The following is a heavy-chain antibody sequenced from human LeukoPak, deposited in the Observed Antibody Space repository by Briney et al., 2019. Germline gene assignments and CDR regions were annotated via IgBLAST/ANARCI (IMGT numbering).Heavy chain of an antibody. CDR2: INHSGST. J-gene: IGHJ4*02. V-gene: IGHV4-34*01. Sequence: SGTLSLTCAVYGGSFSGYYWSWIRQPPGKGLEWIGEINHSGSTNYNPSLKSRVTISVDKSENHISLKLTSVTAADTAVYYCAREGGPYRPLDYSGQGTLVTVAS. CDR1: GGSFSGYY. CDR3: AREGGPYRPLDY.